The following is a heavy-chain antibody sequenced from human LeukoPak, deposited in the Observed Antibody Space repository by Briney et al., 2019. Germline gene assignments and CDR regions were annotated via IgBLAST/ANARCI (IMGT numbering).Heavy chain of an antibody. J-gene: IGHJ4*02. V-gene: IGHV3-23*01. CDR1: GFTFSNYA. D-gene: IGHD3-16*01. CDR2: ISGSGGNT. Sequence: PGGSLRLSCAASGFTFSNYAMSWVRQAPGKGLEWVSGISGSGGNTHYADSVKGRFTIARDNSKYTLYLQMNSLRAEDTAVYYCAKDWGPFDYWGQGTLVTVSS. CDR3: AKDWGPFDY.